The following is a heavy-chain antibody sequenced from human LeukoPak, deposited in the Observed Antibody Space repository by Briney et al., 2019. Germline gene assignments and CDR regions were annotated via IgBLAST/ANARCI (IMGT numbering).Heavy chain of an antibody. Sequence: SETLSLTCTVSGGSISDYYWSWIRQPPGKGLEWIGYIHSTGRINYNPSLKSRVTFSIDTSKNQYSLKLTSVTAADTAVYYCVRDRGASWGQGTLVTVSS. CDR2: IHSTGRI. J-gene: IGHJ4*02. CDR3: VRDRGAS. V-gene: IGHV4-59*01. D-gene: IGHD1-26*01. CDR1: GGSISDYY.